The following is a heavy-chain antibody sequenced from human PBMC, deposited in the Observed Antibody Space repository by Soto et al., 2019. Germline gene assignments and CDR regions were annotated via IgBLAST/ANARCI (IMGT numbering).Heavy chain of an antibody. J-gene: IGHJ4*02. CDR1: GFTFTKYA. CDR2: ITGSGDKA. CDR3: ARDLVAEAVSGAFDS. V-gene: IGHV3-23*01. Sequence: VQLLESGGDLVQPGGFLRLSCAVSGFTFTKYAVSWVRQAPGKGLEWVSTITGSGDKAYHADSVKGRFTISRDSSKNTVFLQMNGLGVEDTAMYFCARDLVAEAVSGAFDSWGQGTLVTVSS. D-gene: IGHD6-13*01.